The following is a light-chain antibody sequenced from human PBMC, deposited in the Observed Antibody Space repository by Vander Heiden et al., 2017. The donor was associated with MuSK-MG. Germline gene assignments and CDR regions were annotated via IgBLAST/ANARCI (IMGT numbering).Light chain of an antibody. J-gene: IGLJ2*01. CDR3: QDYDGSNVV. CDR1: GGSIDRSY. Sequence: NFMLTQPHSVSESPEKTVTISCTRSGGSIDRSYVDCYQQRPGSTPNFVIYEDNPSPSGIPDSFSGSIDGSSISATLTISGPKTDDDANYYCQDYDGSNVVFGGGTMLTVL. CDR2: EDN. V-gene: IGLV6-57*01.